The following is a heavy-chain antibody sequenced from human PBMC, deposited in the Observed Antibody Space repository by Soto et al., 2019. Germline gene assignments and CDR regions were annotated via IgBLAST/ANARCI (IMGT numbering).Heavy chain of an antibody. Sequence: GGSLRLSCAASGFIFSSYAMSWVRQAPGKGLEWVSSISSSSRYIYYPDSVKGRFTISRDNAKYSLYLQMSSLRADDTAVYYCARGFDILTGLYFQHWGQGT. J-gene: IGHJ1*01. D-gene: IGHD3-9*01. CDR3: ARGFDILTGLYFQH. V-gene: IGHV3-21*01. CDR1: GFIFSSYA. CDR2: ISSSSRYI.